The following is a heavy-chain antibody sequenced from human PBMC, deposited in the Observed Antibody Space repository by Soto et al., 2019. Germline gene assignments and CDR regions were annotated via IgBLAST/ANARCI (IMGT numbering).Heavy chain of an antibody. CDR1: GYTFTNYY. V-gene: IGHV1-46*01. Sequence: QVQLVQSGAEVKKPGASVKVSCKASGYTFTNYYMHWVRQAPGQGLEWMGVINPSGGSTSYAQKIQGRVTVTRDTSTSTRYMELSSLRSEDTAVYYCAREGDGYNLGPSVDFDYWGQGTLVTVSS. CDR2: INPSGGST. CDR3: AREGDGYNLGPSVDFDY. J-gene: IGHJ4*02. D-gene: IGHD5-12*01.